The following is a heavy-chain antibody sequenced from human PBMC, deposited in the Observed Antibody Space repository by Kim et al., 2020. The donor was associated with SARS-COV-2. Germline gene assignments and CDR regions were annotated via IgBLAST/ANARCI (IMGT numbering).Heavy chain of an antibody. V-gene: IGHV4-39*01. D-gene: IGHD3-10*01. J-gene: IGHJ6*02. CDR2: IDYSGST. CDR1: GGSISSNTYS. Sequence: SETLSLTCIVSGGSISSNTYSWGWIRQPPGKGLEWIATIDYSGSTYYNPSLKSRVTISGDTSRNQFSLKLTSVTAADTAIYYCVGPGYYYGSGSYLRGYYGLDVWGPGTTVTVSS. CDR3: VGPGYYYGSGSYLRGYYGLDV.